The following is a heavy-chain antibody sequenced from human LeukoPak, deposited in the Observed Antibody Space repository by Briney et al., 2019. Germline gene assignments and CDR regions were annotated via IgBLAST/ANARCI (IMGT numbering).Heavy chain of an antibody. CDR2: INTSGST. Sequence: SETLSLTCSVSGGSISSYYWSWIRQPAAKGLEWIGRINTSGSTNYNPSLESRVTMSVDTTKNQFSLQLTSVTAAHTAVYYCAREMTTVNWFDPWGQGTLVTVSS. CDR3: AREMTTVNWFDP. D-gene: IGHD4-11*01. V-gene: IGHV4-4*07. J-gene: IGHJ5*02. CDR1: GGSISSYY.